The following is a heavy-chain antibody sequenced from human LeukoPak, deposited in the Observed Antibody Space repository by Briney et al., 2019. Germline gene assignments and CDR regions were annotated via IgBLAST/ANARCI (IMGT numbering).Heavy chain of an antibody. Sequence: SETLSLTCAVYGGSFSGYYWSWIRQSPGKGLEWIGEINHRGSTNYNPSLNSRVTISVATSKNQFSLKLSSVTAADTAVYYCARLKKERFGELFSRLTSTPRYYFDYWGQGTLVTVSS. CDR3: ARLKKERFGELFSRLTSTPRYYFDY. CDR1: GGSFSGYY. V-gene: IGHV4-34*01. D-gene: IGHD3-10*01. CDR2: INHRGST. J-gene: IGHJ4*02.